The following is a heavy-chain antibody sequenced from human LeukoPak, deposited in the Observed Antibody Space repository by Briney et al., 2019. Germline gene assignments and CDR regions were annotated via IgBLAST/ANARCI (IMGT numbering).Heavy chain of an antibody. D-gene: IGHD5-18*01. Sequence: SETLSLTCTVSGDSISSYYWSWIRQPPGKGLEWIGYIYYSGSTNYNPSLKSRVTIPVDTSKNQFSLKLSSVTAADTAVYYCARGVDTDMVWFDPWGQGTLVTVSS. CDR2: IYYSGST. J-gene: IGHJ5*02. CDR1: GDSISSYY. V-gene: IGHV4-59*01. CDR3: ARGVDTDMVWFDP.